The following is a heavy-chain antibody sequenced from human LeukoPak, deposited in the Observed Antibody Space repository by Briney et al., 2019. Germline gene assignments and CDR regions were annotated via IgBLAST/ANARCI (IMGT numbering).Heavy chain of an antibody. V-gene: IGHV4-30-2*01. CDR1: GGSISSGGYY. CDR2: IYHSGST. Sequence: PSETLSLTCTVSGGSISSGGYYWSWIRQPPGKGLEWIGYIYHSGSTYYNPSLKSRVTISVDTSKNQFSLKLSSVTAADTAVYYCARAASSGYYYAWFDPWGQGTLVTVSS. D-gene: IGHD3-22*01. J-gene: IGHJ5*02. CDR3: ARAASSGYYYAWFDP.